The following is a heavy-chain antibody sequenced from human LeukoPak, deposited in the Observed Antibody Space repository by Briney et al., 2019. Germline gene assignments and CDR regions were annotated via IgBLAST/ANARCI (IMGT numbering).Heavy chain of an antibody. CDR3: ARRFCSGGRCHFADY. V-gene: IGHV3-30-3*01. CDR1: GFTFSSYA. CDR2: ISYDGSNK. Sequence: GGSLRLSCAASGFTFSSYAMHWVRQAPGKGLEWVAVISYDGSNKYYADSVKGRFTISRDNSKNTLYLQMNSLRAEDTAVYYCARRFCSGGRCHFADYWGQGILVTVSS. D-gene: IGHD2-15*01. J-gene: IGHJ4*02.